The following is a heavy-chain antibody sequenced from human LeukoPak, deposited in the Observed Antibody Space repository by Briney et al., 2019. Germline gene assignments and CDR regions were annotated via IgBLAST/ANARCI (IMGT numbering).Heavy chain of an antibody. CDR3: ARGGIAAAGRFPQCYFDY. J-gene: IGHJ4*02. V-gene: IGHV1-69*13. CDR1: GGTFSSYA. Sequence: ASVKVSCKASGGTFSSYAISWVRQAPGQGLEWMGGIIPIFGTANYAQKFQGRVTITADESTSTAYMELSSLRSEDTAVYYCARGGIAAAGRFPQCYFDYWGQGTLVTVSS. D-gene: IGHD6-13*01. CDR2: IIPIFGTA.